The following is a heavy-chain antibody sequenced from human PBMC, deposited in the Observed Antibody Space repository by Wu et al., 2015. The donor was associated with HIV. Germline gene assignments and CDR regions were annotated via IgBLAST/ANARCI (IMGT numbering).Heavy chain of an antibody. CDR1: GGTFSSSA. Sequence: QVQLVQSGAAVKKPGSSVKVSCKAFGGTFSSSAISWVRQAPGQGLEWLGRVIPFLGTSNYAQKFQGRVTITADESTSTAYMELSSLRSDDTAMYYCARADGYNSYFDYWGQGTLVTVSS. D-gene: IGHD5-24*01. J-gene: IGHJ4*02. V-gene: IGHV1-69*11. CDR3: ARADGYNSYFDY. CDR2: VIPFLGTS.